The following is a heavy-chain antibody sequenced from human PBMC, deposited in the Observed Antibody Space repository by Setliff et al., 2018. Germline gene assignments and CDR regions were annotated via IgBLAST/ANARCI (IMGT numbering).Heavy chain of an antibody. V-gene: IGHV4-38-2*01. Sequence: KASETLSLTCAVSGYSISSGYYWGWIRQPPGKGLEWIGYIYYSGSTYYNPSLKSRVTISVDTSKNQFSLKLSSVTAADTAVYYCARGWLRFGYFDYWGQGTLVTVSS. J-gene: IGHJ4*02. CDR1: GYSISSGYY. CDR3: ARGWLRFGYFDY. CDR2: IYYSGST. D-gene: IGHD5-12*01.